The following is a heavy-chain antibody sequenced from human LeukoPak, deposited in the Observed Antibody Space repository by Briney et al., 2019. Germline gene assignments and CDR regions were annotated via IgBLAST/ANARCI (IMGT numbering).Heavy chain of an antibody. CDR2: ISFAGTNK. D-gene: IGHD2-2*01. CDR1: GLTFSNSA. Sequence: GRSLRHSCAPSGLTFSNSAMHWVRQAPGKGLEWVAVISFAGTNKYYADSVKGRFTISRDDSKNTVYVQMSSLRGDDSGVYYCAAGSSVDCSRTSCPPTDYWGQGTLVTVSS. J-gene: IGHJ4*02. V-gene: IGHV3-30-3*01. CDR3: AAGSSVDCSRTSCPPTDY.